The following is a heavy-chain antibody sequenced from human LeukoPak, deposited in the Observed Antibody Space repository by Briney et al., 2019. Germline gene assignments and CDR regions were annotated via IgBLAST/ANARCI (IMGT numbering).Heavy chain of an antibody. CDR3: ARDHEIQLWFYSGPKATYYFDY. Sequence: GGSLRLSCAASGFTFSSYAMHWVRQAPGKGLEWVAVISYDGSNKYYADSVKGRFTISRDNSKNTLYLQMNSLRAEDTAVYYCARDHEIQLWFYSGPKATYYFDYWGQGTLVTVSS. D-gene: IGHD5-18*01. J-gene: IGHJ4*02. V-gene: IGHV3-30*04. CDR2: ISYDGSNK. CDR1: GFTFSSYA.